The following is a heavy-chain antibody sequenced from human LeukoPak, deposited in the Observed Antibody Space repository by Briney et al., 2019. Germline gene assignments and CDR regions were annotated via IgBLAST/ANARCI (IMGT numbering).Heavy chain of an antibody. CDR1: GFTYSSYT. CDR3: AKDGARYCSGGSCTTSRGGFDY. CDR2: ISGSGRST. J-gene: IGHJ4*02. Sequence: GGSLRLSSAASGFTYSSYTMSWVRQAPGKGLEWVSAISGSGRSTYYADSVKGRFTISRDNSKNTLYLQMNSLRAEDTAVYYCAKDGARYCSGGSCTTSRGGFDYWGQGTLVTVSS. D-gene: IGHD2-15*01. V-gene: IGHV3-23*01.